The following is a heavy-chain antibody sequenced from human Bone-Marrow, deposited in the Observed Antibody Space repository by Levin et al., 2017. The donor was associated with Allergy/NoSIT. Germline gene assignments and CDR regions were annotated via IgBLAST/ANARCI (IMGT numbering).Heavy chain of an antibody. CDR1: GGSITSGSYY. J-gene: IGHJ4*02. V-gene: IGHV4-39*01. CDR2: IYYSGSS. Sequence: SQTLSLTCTVSGGSITSGSYYWGWLRQPPGKGLEWIGCIYYSGSSFYSPSLKSRVTISVDMSKNPFSLKLSSVTAADTAVYYCARHHDDFLTGYSYSFAYWGQGVLVTVSS. D-gene: IGHD3-9*01. CDR3: ARHHDDFLTGYSYSFAY.